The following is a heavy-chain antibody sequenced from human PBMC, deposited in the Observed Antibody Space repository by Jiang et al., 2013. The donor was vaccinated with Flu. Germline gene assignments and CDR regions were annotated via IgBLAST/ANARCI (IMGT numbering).Heavy chain of an antibody. CDR3: ARRYYDHLTDY. D-gene: IGHD3-3*01. CDR1: GGSFSGYY. V-gene: IGHV4-34*01. Sequence: LLKPSETLSLTCAVYGGSFSGYYWSWIRQPPGKGLEWIGEINHSGSTNYNPSLKSRVTISVDTSKNQFSLKLSSVTAADTAVYYCARRYYDHLTDYWGQGTLVTVSS. J-gene: IGHJ4*02. CDR2: INHSGST.